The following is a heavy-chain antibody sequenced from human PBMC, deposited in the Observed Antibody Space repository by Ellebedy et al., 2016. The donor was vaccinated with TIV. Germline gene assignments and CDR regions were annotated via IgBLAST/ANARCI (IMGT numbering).Heavy chain of an antibody. V-gene: IGHV1-46*01. CDR3: ARGGYSYGSGDFDY. Sequence: ASVKVSCKASGYTFTNYYLHWVRQAPGQGLEWMGIINPIGGSPTYAQKFQGRVTMTRNTSISTACMELSSLRSEDTAVYYCARGGYSYGSGDFDYWGQGTLVTVSS. CDR1: GYTFTNYY. CDR2: INPIGGSP. J-gene: IGHJ4*02. D-gene: IGHD5-18*01.